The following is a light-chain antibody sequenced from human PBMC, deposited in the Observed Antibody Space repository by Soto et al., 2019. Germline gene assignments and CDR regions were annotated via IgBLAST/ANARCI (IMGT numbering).Light chain of an antibody. CDR3: QSYDSSLSGDYV. CDR2: GNS. CDR1: SYNIGAGYD. J-gene: IGLJ1*01. Sequence: QSALTQPPSVSGAPGQRVTISCTGSSYNIGAGYDVHWYQQLPGTAPKLLIYGNSNRPSGVPDRFSGSESGTSASLAITGLQAEDEADYYCQSYDSSLSGDYVFGTGTKVTGL. V-gene: IGLV1-40*01.